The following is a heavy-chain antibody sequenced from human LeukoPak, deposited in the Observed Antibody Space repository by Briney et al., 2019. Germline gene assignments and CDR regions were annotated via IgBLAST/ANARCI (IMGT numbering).Heavy chain of an antibody. CDR1: GFTFSSSS. CDR3: VRDDDRPDNGLDY. CDR2: ISGSSSYI. D-gene: IGHD3-22*01. J-gene: IGHJ4*02. Sequence: GGSLRLSCAASGFTFSSSSMNWVRQAPGKGLEWVSSISGSSSYIYYADSVKGRFTISRDNSKNTLYLQMNSLRAEDTAVYYCVRDDDRPDNGLDYWGQGTLVTVSS. V-gene: IGHV3-21*01.